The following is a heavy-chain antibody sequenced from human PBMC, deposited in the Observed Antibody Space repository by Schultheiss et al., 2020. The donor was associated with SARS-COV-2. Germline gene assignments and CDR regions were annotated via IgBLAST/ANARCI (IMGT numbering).Heavy chain of an antibody. V-gene: IGHV1-18*01. CDR2: ISGYNGNT. D-gene: IGHD3-22*01. Sequence: ASVKVSCKASGGTFSSYAITWVRQAPGQGLEWMGWISGYNGNTNYAQKLQGRVTMTTDTSTSTAYMELRSLRSDDTAVYYCARTRRSGYTNWFDPWGQGTLVTVSS. CDR3: ARTRRSGYTNWFDP. J-gene: IGHJ5*02. CDR1: GGTFSSYA.